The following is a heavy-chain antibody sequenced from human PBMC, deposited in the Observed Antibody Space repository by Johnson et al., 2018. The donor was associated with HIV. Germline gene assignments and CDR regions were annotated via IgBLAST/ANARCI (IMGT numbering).Heavy chain of an antibody. Sequence: QVQLVESGGGVVQPGRSLRLSCAASGFTFSSYGMHWVRQAPGKGLEWVAVIWYDGSNKYYADSVKGRFTISRDNSKNTLYLQMNSLRAGDTAVYYCARAGKWSGDAFDIWGQGTTVTVSS. CDR1: GFTFSSYG. CDR3: ARAGKWSGDAFDI. V-gene: IGHV3-33*01. J-gene: IGHJ3*02. CDR2: IWYDGSNK. D-gene: IGHD3-10*01.